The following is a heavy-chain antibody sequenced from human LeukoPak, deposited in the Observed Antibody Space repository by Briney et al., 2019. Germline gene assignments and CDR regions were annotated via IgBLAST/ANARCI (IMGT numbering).Heavy chain of an antibody. J-gene: IGHJ4*02. Sequence: GGSLRLSCAASGFTFSDYYMSWIRQAPGKGLEWVSYISSSGSTIYYADSVKGRFTISRDNSKNTLYLQMNSLRAEDTAVYYCAKYSSGWYDTPDYWGQGTLVTVSS. CDR2: ISSSGSTI. D-gene: IGHD6-19*01. CDR1: GFTFSDYY. CDR3: AKYSSGWYDTPDY. V-gene: IGHV3-11*01.